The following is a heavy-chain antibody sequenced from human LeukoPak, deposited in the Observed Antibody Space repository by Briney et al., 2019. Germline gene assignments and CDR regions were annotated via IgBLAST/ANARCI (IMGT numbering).Heavy chain of an antibody. CDR2: IIPIFGTA. V-gene: IGHV1-69*13. D-gene: IGHD3-10*01. Sequence: SVKVSCKASGYTFTRYAINWLRQAPGQGLEWMGGIIPIFGTANYAQKFQGRVTITADESKSTAYMELSSLRSEDTAVYYCARGSGSYRPFGPNFDYWGQGTLVTVSS. CDR3: ARGSGSYRPFGPNFDY. J-gene: IGHJ4*02. CDR1: GYTFTRYA.